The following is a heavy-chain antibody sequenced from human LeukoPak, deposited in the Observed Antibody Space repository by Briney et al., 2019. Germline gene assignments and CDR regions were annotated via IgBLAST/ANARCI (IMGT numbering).Heavy chain of an antibody. CDR1: GFTFSDYY. J-gene: IGHJ4*02. CDR3: ARAKSSSWYSPDY. V-gene: IGHV3-11*04. CDR2: ISSSGSTI. D-gene: IGHD6-13*01. Sequence: PGGSLRLSCAPSGFTFSDYYMSWIRQAPGKGLEWVSYISSSGSTIYYADSVKGRFTIYRDNAKNSLYLQMNSLRAEDTAVYYCARAKSSSWYSPDYWGQGTLVTVSS.